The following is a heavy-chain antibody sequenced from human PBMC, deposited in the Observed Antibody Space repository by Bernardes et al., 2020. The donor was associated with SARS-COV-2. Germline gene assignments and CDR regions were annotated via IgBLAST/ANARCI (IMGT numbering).Heavy chain of an antibody. D-gene: IGHD6-19*01. Sequence: GGSLRLSCAASGFTFNTYAMHWVRQAPGKGLEWVAFISFDGSNKYYADSVKGRFTISRDNSRNTLYLLMNSLRPEDTAVYYCATSPILSGWPFDHWGQGTLITVSS. CDR1: GFTFNTYA. J-gene: IGHJ4*02. V-gene: IGHV3-30-3*01. CDR2: ISFDGSNK. CDR3: ATSPILSGWPFDH.